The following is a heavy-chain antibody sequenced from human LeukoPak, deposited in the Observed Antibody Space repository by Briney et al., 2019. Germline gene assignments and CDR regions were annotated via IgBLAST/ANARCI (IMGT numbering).Heavy chain of an antibody. D-gene: IGHD3-22*01. Sequence: SETLCLTCTVSGGSISSYYWSWIRQPPGKGLEWIGYIYYSGSTNYNPSLKSRVTISVDTSKNQFSLKLSSVTAADTAVYYCARGYYDSSGSFDYWGQGTLVTVSS. CDR3: ARGYYDSSGSFDY. CDR2: IYYSGST. V-gene: IGHV4-59*01. J-gene: IGHJ4*02. CDR1: GGSISSYY.